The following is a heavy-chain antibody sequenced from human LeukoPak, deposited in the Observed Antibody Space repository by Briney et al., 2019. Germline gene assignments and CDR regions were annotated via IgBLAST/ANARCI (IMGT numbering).Heavy chain of an antibody. CDR3: ARSSEYYYDSSTNFDY. V-gene: IGHV3-30*19. D-gene: IGHD3-22*01. J-gene: IGHJ4*02. CDR1: GFTFSSYG. Sequence: HSGRSLRLSCAASGFTFSSYGMHWVRQAPGKGLEWVAVISYDGSNKYYADSVKGRFTISRDNSKNTLYLQMNSLRAEDTAVYYCARSSEYYYDSSTNFDYWGQGTLVTVSS. CDR2: ISYDGSNK.